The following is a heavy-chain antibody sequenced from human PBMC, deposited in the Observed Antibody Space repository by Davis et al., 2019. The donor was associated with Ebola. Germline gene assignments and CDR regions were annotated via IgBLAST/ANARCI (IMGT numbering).Heavy chain of an antibody. Sequence: GESLKISCAASGFTFSSYAMHWVRQAPGKGLEWVAVISYDGSNKYYADSVKGRFTISRDNSKNTLYLQMNSLRAEDTAVYYCARDLWGSSRDYYYYGMDVWGQGTTVTVSS. J-gene: IGHJ6*02. CDR1: GFTFSSYA. V-gene: IGHV3-30*04. CDR2: ISYDGSNK. D-gene: IGHD6-19*01. CDR3: ARDLWGSSRDYYYYGMDV.